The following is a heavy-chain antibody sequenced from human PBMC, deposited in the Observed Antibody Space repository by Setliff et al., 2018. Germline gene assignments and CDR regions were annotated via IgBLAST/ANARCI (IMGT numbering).Heavy chain of an antibody. CDR3: ARSPSSGAYWNPRPFYSDY. V-gene: IGHV4-61*09. CDR1: GASITSGGFY. J-gene: IGHJ4*02. Sequence: SETLSLTCSVSGASITSGGFYWTWIRQPAGKGLEWIGHISPSGSTTYNPSVKSRVTISLDTSKNHFSLKLDSVTAADTALYYCARSPSSGAYWNPRPFYSDYWARGTLVTVS. D-gene: IGHD1-26*01. CDR2: ISPSGST.